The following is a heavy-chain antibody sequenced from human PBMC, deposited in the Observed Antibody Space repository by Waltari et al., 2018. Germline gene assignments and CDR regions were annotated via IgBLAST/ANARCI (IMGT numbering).Heavy chain of an antibody. CDR3: AKDGGFYSSGWPQDY. Sequence: EVQLLESGGGLVQPGGSLRLSCAASGFTFSSYAMSWVRQAPGKGLEWVSAISGSGGSTYDADSVKGRFTISRDNSKNTLYLQMNSLRAEDTAVYYCAKDGGFYSSGWPQDYWGQGTLVTVSS. CDR1: GFTFSSYA. J-gene: IGHJ4*02. CDR2: ISGSGGST. D-gene: IGHD6-19*01. V-gene: IGHV3-23*01.